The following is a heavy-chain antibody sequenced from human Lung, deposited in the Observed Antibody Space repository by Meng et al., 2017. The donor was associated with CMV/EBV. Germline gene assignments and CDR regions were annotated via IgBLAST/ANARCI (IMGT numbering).Heavy chain of an antibody. CDR1: GVTFSRYG. J-gene: IGHJ4*02. Sequence: GGSXRLSCAVSGVTFSRYGMHWVRQAPGKGLEWVAFIRNDATNKFYADSVKGRFSISRDNSKNTLFLQMSPLRVEDTAVYYCAKVGYHDSSGHFYYSDYXGQGXLVTVSS. CDR2: IRNDATNK. D-gene: IGHD3-22*01. CDR3: AKVGYHDSSGHFYYSDY. V-gene: IGHV3-30*02.